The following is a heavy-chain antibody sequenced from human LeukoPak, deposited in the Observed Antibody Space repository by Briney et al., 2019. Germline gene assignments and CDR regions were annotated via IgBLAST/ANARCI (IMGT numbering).Heavy chain of an antibody. D-gene: IGHD3-10*01. J-gene: IGHJ4*02. V-gene: IGHV1-2*02. CDR3: ARGSSTGSYYFDY. CDR1: GYTFTGYY. Sequence: GASVKVSCKASGYTFTGYYMHWVRQAPGQGLEWVGWINPNSGGTNYAQKFQGRVTMTRDTSISTAYMELSRLRSDDTAVYYCARGSSTGSYYFDYWGQGTLVTVSS. CDR2: INPNSGGT.